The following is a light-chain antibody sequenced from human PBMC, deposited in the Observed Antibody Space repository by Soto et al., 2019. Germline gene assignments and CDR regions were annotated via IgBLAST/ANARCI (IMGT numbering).Light chain of an antibody. J-gene: IGKJ4*01. Sequence: DIVMTQSPDSLAVSLGERATINCESSQSVLFTSNNKNYLAWYQQKPGQPPKLLLSWAAARESGVPERFSGSGSGTLFTPSISSLQAEDVAVSYCQQYYTLPLTFGGGTKVDIK. CDR2: WAA. V-gene: IGKV4-1*01. CDR3: QQYYTLPLT. CDR1: QSVLFTSNNKNY.